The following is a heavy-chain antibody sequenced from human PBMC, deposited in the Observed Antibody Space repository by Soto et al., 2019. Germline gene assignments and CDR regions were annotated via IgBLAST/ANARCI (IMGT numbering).Heavy chain of an antibody. J-gene: IGHJ4*02. Sequence: EVQLVESGGGLVQPGGSLRLSCAASGFTVSSKYMSWVRQAPGKGLEWVSVVYSGGSTNNADSVKGRFTISRDNPKNTLFLQMESLRAEDTAVYYCAGGGTYTSAFFYWGQGTLVTVSS. V-gene: IGHV3-66*01. D-gene: IGHD3-16*01. CDR3: AGGGTYTSAFFY. CDR2: VYSGGST. CDR1: GFTVSSKY.